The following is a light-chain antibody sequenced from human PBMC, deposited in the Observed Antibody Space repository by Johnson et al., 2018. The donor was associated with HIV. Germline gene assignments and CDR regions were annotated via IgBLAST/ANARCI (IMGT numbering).Light chain of an antibody. CDR2: ENT. CDR1: SSNIGNNY. CDR3: ETWDSSLSGYYV. J-gene: IGLJ1*01. V-gene: IGLV1-51*02. Sequence: QPVLTQPPSVSAAPGQKVTISCSGSSSNIGNNYVSWYQQLPGTAPKLLIYENTKRPSGIPDRFSGSKSGTSATLGITGLQTGDEADYYCETWDSSLSGYYVFGTGTKLTVL.